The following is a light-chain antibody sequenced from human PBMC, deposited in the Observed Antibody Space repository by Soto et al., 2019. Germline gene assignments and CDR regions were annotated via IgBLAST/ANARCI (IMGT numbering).Light chain of an antibody. CDR3: SSYAASNNFYFV. J-gene: IGLJ3*02. V-gene: IGLV2-8*01. CDR2: EVT. CDR1: SSDVGGYNY. Sequence: QSVLTQPPSASGSPGQSVTISCTGTSSDVGGYNYVSWYQQYPGRAPKLMIYEVTKRPSGVPDRFSGSKSGNTASLTVSGLPAEDEADYYCSSYAASNNFYFVFGGGTKLTV.